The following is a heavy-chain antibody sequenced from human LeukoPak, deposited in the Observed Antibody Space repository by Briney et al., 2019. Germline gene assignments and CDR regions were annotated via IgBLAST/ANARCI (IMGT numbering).Heavy chain of an antibody. CDR3: AKYGSASYDNGLY. CDR2: ISVSGENT. Sequence: GGSLRLSCAASGVTFSSYAITWVRQAPGKGLQWVSTISVSGENTYYADSVKGRFTISRDISKSTLYLQMNRLRDEETAVYYCAKYGSASYDNGLYWGQ. V-gene: IGHV3-23*01. J-gene: IGHJ4*02. D-gene: IGHD3-10*01. CDR1: GVTFSSYA.